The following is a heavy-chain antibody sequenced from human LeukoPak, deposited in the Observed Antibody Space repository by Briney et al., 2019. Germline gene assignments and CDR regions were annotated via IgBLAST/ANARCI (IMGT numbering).Heavy chain of an antibody. D-gene: IGHD3-16*02. Sequence: PGRSLRLSCAASGFTFSSYGMHWVRQAPGKGLEWVAVISYDGSNKYYADSVKGRFTISRDNSKNTLYLQMNSLRAEDTAVYYCAKEGPSDYDYVWGSYRSRYFQHWGQGTLVTVSS. CDR1: GFTFSSYG. CDR2: ISYDGSNK. J-gene: IGHJ1*01. V-gene: IGHV3-30*18. CDR3: AKEGPSDYDYVWGSYRSRYFQH.